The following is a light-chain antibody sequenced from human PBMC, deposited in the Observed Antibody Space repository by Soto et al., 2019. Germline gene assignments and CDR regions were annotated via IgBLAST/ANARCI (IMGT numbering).Light chain of an antibody. Sequence: DFVMTQSLDSLAVSLGERATINCRYSQSVLYNSNTKDYLAWYQQKAGQPPKLLIYWASTRESGVPDRFSGSGSGTDFNLSISSLQAEDVAVYYCQQYYSTPPTFDQGTKLEIK. CDR2: WAS. J-gene: IGKJ2*01. CDR1: QSVLYNSNTKDY. CDR3: QQYYSTPPT. V-gene: IGKV4-1*01.